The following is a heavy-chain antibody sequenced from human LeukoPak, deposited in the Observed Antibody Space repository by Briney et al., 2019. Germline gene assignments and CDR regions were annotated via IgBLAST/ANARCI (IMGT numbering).Heavy chain of an antibody. CDR3: ATSYYDFWSAYSEYFDY. Sequence: PGGSLRLSCAASGFTFSSYGMHWVRQAPGKGLEWVAFIRYDGSNKYYADSVKGRFTISRDNSKNTLYLQMNSLRAEDTAVYYCATSYYDFWSAYSEYFDYWGQGTLVTVSS. D-gene: IGHD3-3*01. J-gene: IGHJ4*02. CDR2: IRYDGSNK. CDR1: GFTFSSYG. V-gene: IGHV3-30*02.